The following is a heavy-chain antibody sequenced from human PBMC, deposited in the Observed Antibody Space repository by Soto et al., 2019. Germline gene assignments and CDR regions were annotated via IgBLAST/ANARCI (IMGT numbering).Heavy chain of an antibody. Sequence: SSETLSLTCSVSGGSLTSSSYYWGFIRQPPGKGLEWIGCIYYSGNTYYNPSLTSRVTISVDTSENQFSLKLSSVTAADTAVYYCARYTTVIFDYWGQGTLVTVSS. V-gene: IGHV4-39*07. D-gene: IGHD4-17*01. J-gene: IGHJ4*02. CDR1: GGSLTSSSYY. CDR3: ARYTTVIFDY. CDR2: IYYSGNT.